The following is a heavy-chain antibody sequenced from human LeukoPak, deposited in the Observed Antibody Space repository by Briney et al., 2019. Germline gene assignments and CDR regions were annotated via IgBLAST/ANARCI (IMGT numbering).Heavy chain of an antibody. V-gene: IGHV3-48*04. CDR3: ARDSGSPLPGY. CDR2: ISSSSRTI. Sequence: GGSLRLSCAASGFTFNSYSMNWVRQAPGKGLEWVSYISSSSRTINYADSVQGRFTISRDNAKSSLYLQMNSLRAEDTAEYYCARDSGSPLPGYWGQGTLVTVSS. CDR1: GFTFNSYS. J-gene: IGHJ4*02. D-gene: IGHD1-14*01.